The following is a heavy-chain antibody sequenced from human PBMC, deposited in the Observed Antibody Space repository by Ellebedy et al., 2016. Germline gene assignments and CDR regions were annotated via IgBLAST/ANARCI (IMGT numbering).Heavy chain of an antibody. J-gene: IGHJ4*02. V-gene: IGHV3-48*01. CDR3: ARGGSIVVVVAAFDY. CDR1: RFTFSTYA. D-gene: IGHD2-15*01. Sequence: GGSLRLXXAASRFTFSTYAMSWVRQAPGKGLEWVSYISSSSSTIYYADSVKGRFTISRDNSKNTLYLQMNSLRAEDTAVYYCARGGSIVVVVAAFDYWGQGTLVTVSS. CDR2: ISSSSSTI.